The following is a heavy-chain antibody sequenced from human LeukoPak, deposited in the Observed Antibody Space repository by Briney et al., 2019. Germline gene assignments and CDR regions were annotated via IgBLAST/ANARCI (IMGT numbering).Heavy chain of an antibody. CDR2: ISYDGTTK. J-gene: IGHJ4*02. CDR3: AKRGRTWDFDY. V-gene: IGHV3-33*06. D-gene: IGHD3-16*01. Sequence: PGGSLRLSCGASGFTFSSYAMHWVRPAPGRGLEWVAVISYDGTTKYYADSVKGRFTISRDNSKNTLSLQMNSLRAEDTALYYCAKRGRTWDFDYWGQGTLVIVSS. CDR1: GFTFSSYA.